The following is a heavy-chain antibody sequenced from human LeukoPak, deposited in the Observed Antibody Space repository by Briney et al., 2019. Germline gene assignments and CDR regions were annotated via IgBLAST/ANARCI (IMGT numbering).Heavy chain of an antibody. D-gene: IGHD4/OR15-4a*01. CDR2: ISSSSSTI. Sequence: GGSLRLSCAASGFTFSSYSMNWVRKAPGKGLEWVSYISSSSSTIYYADSVEGRFTISRDNAKNSLYLQMNSLRAEDTAVYYCARPRLFQAFDIWGQGTMVTVSS. V-gene: IGHV3-48*01. J-gene: IGHJ3*02. CDR3: ARPRLFQAFDI. CDR1: GFTFSSYS.